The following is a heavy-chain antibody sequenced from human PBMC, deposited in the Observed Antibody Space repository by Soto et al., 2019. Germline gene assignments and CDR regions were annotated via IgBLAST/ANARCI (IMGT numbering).Heavy chain of an antibody. Sequence: QVELQESGPGLVKPSETLSLTCKVSGGSFSSHYWSWIRQPPGEGMEWIGYVFYTGSTNYNPSLRRPGPHSINTSKNPFSPKVKSVTAADTAVYYCARQDGYYYYMDVWGKGTTVTVSS. J-gene: IGHJ6*03. CDR2: VFYTGST. CDR3: ARQDGYYYYMDV. V-gene: IGHV4-59*08. CDR1: GGSFSSHY.